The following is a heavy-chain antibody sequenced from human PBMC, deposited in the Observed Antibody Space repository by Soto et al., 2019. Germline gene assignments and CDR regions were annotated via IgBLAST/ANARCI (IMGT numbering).Heavy chain of an antibody. CDR2: IYSGGNT. D-gene: IGHD1-26*01. CDR3: ARGGATDFDY. V-gene: IGHV3-66*01. Sequence: EVQLVESGGGLVQPGGSLRLSCAASGFPVTSDHMSWVRQPRGKGLEWVSLIYSGGNTNCPDSVKGRFTISRDNSRNTVHLQMNSLRAEDTAVYYCARGGATDFDYWGQGTLVTVSS. J-gene: IGHJ4*02. CDR1: GFPVTSDH.